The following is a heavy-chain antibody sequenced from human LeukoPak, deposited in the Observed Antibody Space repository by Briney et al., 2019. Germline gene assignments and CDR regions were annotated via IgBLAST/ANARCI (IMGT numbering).Heavy chain of an antibody. Sequence: GGSLRLSCAASGFIFANSGMRWVRQAPGKGLEWVAFIWYDGTKEYYADSVKGRFTVSRDNVNNTLYPHMNSLRAEDTARYYCARDRNNNFFDYCGQGTLLTVSS. CDR3: ARDRNNNFFDY. CDR1: GFIFANSG. CDR2: IWYDGTKE. V-gene: IGHV3-33*01. D-gene: IGHD1-14*01. J-gene: IGHJ4*02.